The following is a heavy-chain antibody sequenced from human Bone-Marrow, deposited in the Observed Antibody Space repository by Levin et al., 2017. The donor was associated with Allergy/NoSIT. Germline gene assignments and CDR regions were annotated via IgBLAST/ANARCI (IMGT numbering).Heavy chain of an antibody. Sequence: LSQTLSLTCTVSGASIRSFYWSWIRQPPGKGLEWIGYIYYSGSTNCSPSLKSRVSMSADMSRNQVYLTMSSVTAADTAVYYCARQAVPAAMNGFDSWGQGTLVTVSS. CDR1: GASIRSFY. V-gene: IGHV4-59*08. CDR2: IYYSGST. J-gene: IGHJ5*01. D-gene: IGHD2-2*01. CDR3: ARQAVPAAMNGFDS.